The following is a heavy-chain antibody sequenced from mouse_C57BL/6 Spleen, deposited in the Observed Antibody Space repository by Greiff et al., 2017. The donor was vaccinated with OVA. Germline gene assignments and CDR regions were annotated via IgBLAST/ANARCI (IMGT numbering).Heavy chain of an antibody. D-gene: IGHD3-2*02. CDR3: ARAGTDSSGLAY. Sequence: QVQLQQPGAELVKPGASVKLSCKASGYTFTSYWMQWVKQRPGQGLAWIGEIDPSDSYTNYNQKFKGKATLTVDTSSSTAYMQLSSLTSEDSAVYYCARAGTDSSGLAYWGQGTLVTVSA. V-gene: IGHV1-50*01. CDR2: IDPSDSYT. CDR1: GYTFTSYW. J-gene: IGHJ3*01.